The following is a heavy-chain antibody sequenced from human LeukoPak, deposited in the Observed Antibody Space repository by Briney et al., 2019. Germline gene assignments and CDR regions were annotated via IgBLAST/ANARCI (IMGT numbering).Heavy chain of an antibody. CDR3: ARDWGRYCSGGFCDVLGY. J-gene: IGHJ4*02. CDR1: GFTFDDYW. CDR2: INQDGSEK. D-gene: IGHD2-15*01. Sequence: GGSLRLSCGASGFTFDDYWMSWVRQAPGQGLEWVANINQDGSEKYYLDSAKGRFTISRDNAKNSLYLQMNRLRAEDTAVYYCARDWGRYCSGGFCDVLGYWGQGTLVTVSS. V-gene: IGHV3-7*01.